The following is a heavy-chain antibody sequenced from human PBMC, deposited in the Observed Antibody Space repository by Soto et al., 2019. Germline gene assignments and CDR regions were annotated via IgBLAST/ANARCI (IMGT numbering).Heavy chain of an antibody. J-gene: IGHJ4*02. CDR3: VKGFRGYDILTGPEDY. Sequence: GGSLRLSCAASGFTVSSNYMSWVRQAPGKGLEWVSDISGSGGSTYYADSVKGRFTISRDNSKNTLYLQMNSLRAEDTAVYYCVKGFRGYDILTGPEDYWGQGTLVTVSS. D-gene: IGHD3-9*01. CDR1: GFTVSSNY. CDR2: ISGSGGST. V-gene: IGHV3-23*01.